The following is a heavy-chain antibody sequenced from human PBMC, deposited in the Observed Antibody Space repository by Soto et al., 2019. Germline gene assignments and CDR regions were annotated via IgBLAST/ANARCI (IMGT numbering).Heavy chain of an antibody. CDR3: ARGRPNYFYYGLDV. V-gene: IGHV4-30-4*01. Sequence: SETLSLTCTVSGGSIKSDYYWTWVRQPPGGGLEWMGYKYYSGATDSDPSLKRRVSFSVDMSKNQFSLNLTSVTVADTAVYYCARGRPNYFYYGLDVWGQGIPVTVSS. CDR1: GGSIKSDYY. J-gene: IGHJ6*02. CDR2: KYYSGAT.